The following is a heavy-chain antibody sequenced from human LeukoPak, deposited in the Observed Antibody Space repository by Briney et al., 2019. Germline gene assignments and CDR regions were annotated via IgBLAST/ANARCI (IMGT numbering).Heavy chain of an antibody. V-gene: IGHV3-64D*09. CDR2: ISSNGGST. J-gene: IGHJ4*02. Sequence: GGSLRLSCSASGFTFSNYSMHWVRQAAGDGLEYVSAISSNGGSTYYADSVKGRFTISRDNSKNTLFLQMSSLRAEDTALYYCVKGVQFSGSFYTFDYWGQGTLVTVSS. CDR3: VKGVQFSGSFYTFDY. D-gene: IGHD1-26*01. CDR1: GFTFSNYS.